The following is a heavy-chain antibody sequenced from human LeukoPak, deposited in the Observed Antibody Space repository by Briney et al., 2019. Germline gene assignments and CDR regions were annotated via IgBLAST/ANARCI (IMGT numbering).Heavy chain of an antibody. V-gene: IGHV4-61*02. CDR1: GASVSSGSYY. D-gene: IGHD3-9*01. CDR3: AREDYDILTGSPNYVDY. CDR2: IYVSEST. J-gene: IGHJ4*02. Sequence: SETLSLTRTVSGASVSSGSYYWSWIRQPAGKGLEWIGRIYVSESTNYNPSLMGRVTLSVDTSRNQFSLRLNSVTAADTAVYYCAREDYDILTGSPNYVDYWGQGTLVTVSS.